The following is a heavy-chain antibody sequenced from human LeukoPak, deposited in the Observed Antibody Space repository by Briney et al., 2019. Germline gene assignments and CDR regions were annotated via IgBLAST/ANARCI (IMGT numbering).Heavy chain of an antibody. CDR2: IYYSGST. CDR3: AREYSSSWYARPGAYFDY. CDR1: GGSISSSSYY. Sequence: PSETLSLTCTVSGGSISSSSYYWGWIRQPPGKGLEWIGSIYYSGSTYYNPSLKSRVTISVDTSKNQFSLKLSSVTAADTAVYYCAREYSSSWYARPGAYFDYWGQGTLVTVSS. J-gene: IGHJ4*02. V-gene: IGHV4-39*07. D-gene: IGHD6-13*01.